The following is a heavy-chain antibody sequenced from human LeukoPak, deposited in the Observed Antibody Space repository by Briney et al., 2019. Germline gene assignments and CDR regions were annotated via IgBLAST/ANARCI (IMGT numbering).Heavy chain of an antibody. CDR1: GYTFTGYY. CDR3: ARTQTIVVVPGNPYYYYGMDV. Sequence: ASVKVSFKASGYTFTGYYMHWVRQAPGQGLEWMGWINPNSGGTNYAQKFQGRVTMTRDTSISTAYMELSGLRSDDTAVYYCARTQTIVVVPGNPYYYYGMDVWGQGTTVTVSS. V-gene: IGHV1-2*02. D-gene: IGHD2-2*01. CDR2: INPNSGGT. J-gene: IGHJ6*02.